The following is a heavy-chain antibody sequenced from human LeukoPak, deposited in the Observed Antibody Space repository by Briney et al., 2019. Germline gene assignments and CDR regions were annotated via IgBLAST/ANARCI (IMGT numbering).Heavy chain of an antibody. CDR2: ISPHNGGT. CDR1: GYAFRNYA. V-gene: IGHV1-18*01. J-gene: IGHJ4*02. Sequence: ASVEVSCKGFGYAFRNYAVVWVRQTPRQGLEWMGWISPHNGGTQYSQNLQGRITMTIDAPTSTAYMELRSLTSDDTAVYYCVRVWDYSPRGRLDFWGQGTLVSVSS. CDR3: VRVWDYSPRGRLDF. D-gene: IGHD4-11*01.